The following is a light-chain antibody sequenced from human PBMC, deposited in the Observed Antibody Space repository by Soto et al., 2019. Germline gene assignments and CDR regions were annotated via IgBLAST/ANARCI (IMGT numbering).Light chain of an antibody. Sequence: QSALTQPASVSGSPGQSITMSCTGASSDIDGYDYVSWYQHHPGEAPKLLIYDVTNRPSGVSNRFSASKSGNTASLTISGLQAEDEADYYCSSYTSRNTVVFGGGTKVTVL. CDR3: SSYTSRNTVV. CDR1: SSDIDGYDY. J-gene: IGLJ2*01. V-gene: IGLV2-14*01. CDR2: DVT.